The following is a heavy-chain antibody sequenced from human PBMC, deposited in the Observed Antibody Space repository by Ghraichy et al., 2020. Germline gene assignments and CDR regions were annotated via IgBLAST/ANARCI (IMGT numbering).Heavy chain of an antibody. CDR3: ARDYTLPHYYGMDV. J-gene: IGHJ6*02. V-gene: IGHV4-34*01. Sequence: SETLSLTCAVYGGSFSGYYWSWIRQPPGKGLEWIGEINHSGSTNYNPSLKSRVTISVDTSKNQFSLKLSSVTAADTAVYYCARDYTLPHYYGMDVWGQGTTVTVSS. CDR1: GGSFSGYY. CDR2: INHSGST. D-gene: IGHD2-2*02.